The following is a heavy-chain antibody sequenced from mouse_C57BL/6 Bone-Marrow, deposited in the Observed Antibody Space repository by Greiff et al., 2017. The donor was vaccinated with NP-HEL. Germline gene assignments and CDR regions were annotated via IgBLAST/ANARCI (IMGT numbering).Heavy chain of an antibody. CDR1: GFTFTDYY. D-gene: IGHD3-1*01. CDR2: IRNKANGYTT. V-gene: IGHV7-3*01. Sequence: EVKLMESGGGLVQPGGSLSLSCAASGFTFTDYYMSWVRQPPGKALEWLGFIRNKANGYTTEYSASVKGRFTISRDNSQSILYLQMNALRAEDSATYYCAGLRGYAMDYWGQGTSVTVSS. CDR3: AGLRGYAMDY. J-gene: IGHJ4*01.